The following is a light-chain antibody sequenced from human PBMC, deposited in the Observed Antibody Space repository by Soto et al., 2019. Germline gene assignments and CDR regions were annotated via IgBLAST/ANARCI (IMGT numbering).Light chain of an antibody. CDR1: QRVRSDY. V-gene: IGKV3-20*01. CDR2: CAS. J-gene: IGKJ1*01. CDR3: QHYCSSPRT. Sequence: EIVLMQSPGTLSLSQGGRATLSCRASQRVRSDYLAWYQQKPGQAPRLHIHCASTRATGIPDRFTGSGSGTDFTLTISSLEHGDFAVYYCQHYCSSPRTCGQGTKVYI.